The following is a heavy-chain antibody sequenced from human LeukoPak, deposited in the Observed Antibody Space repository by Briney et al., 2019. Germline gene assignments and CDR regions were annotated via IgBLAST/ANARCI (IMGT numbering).Heavy chain of an antibody. CDR3: AREGGSGWTAAFLDL. Sequence: GASVKVSCKAFGSTFSDAYMHRVRQAPGQGLEWMGWINPKSGGTNYAQHFQGRVTMTRDTSFSTVYVDLSGLTSDDTAIYYCAREGGSGWTAAFLDLWGQGTLVTVSS. D-gene: IGHD6-19*01. CDR1: GSTFSDAY. V-gene: IGHV1-2*02. CDR2: INPKSGGT. J-gene: IGHJ5*02.